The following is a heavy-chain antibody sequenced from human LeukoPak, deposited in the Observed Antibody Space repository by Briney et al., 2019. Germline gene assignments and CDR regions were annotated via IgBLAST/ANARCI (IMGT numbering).Heavy chain of an antibody. D-gene: IGHD3-3*01. CDR2: IYYRGDT. CDR3: TGSGSYALDASDI. J-gene: IGHJ3*02. V-gene: IGHV4-59*11. CDR1: GGPISAHH. Sequence: SETLSLTCTVSGGPISAHHWNWIRQPPGKGLEWIGYIYYRGDTNYNPSFKSRVTMSVDTSKNQFSLKVTSVTAADTAMYYCTGSGSYALDASDIWGQGTMVTVSS.